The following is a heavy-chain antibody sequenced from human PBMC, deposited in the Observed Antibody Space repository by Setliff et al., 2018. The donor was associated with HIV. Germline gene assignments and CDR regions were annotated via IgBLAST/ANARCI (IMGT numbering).Heavy chain of an antibody. V-gene: IGHV4-38-2*01. CDR3: ARRDQYGGSPYFES. Sequence: SETLSLTCSVSDYSISTTYFWGWIRQPPGEGLEWIVSFYHGGDTYYNPSLKSRVTISVDTSKNQFSLKLSSVTAADTAVYYCARRDQYGGSPYFESWGQGALVTVSS. J-gene: IGHJ4*02. CDR1: DYSISTTYF. CDR2: FYHGGDT. D-gene: IGHD3-10*01.